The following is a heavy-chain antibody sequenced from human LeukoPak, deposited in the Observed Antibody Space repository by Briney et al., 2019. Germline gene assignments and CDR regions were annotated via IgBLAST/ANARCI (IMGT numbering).Heavy chain of an antibody. D-gene: IGHD3-3*01. CDR3: AGEVWVKYDFWSGYSDY. CDR1: GITFSSYW. Sequence: PGGSLRLSCVVSGITFSSYWMSWVRQAPGKELEWVANIKQDGSDKYYVDSVKGRFTISRDNAKNSLYLQMNSLRAEDTAVYYCAGEVWVKYDFWSGYSDYWGQGTPVTVSS. J-gene: IGHJ4*02. CDR2: IKQDGSDK. V-gene: IGHV3-7*01.